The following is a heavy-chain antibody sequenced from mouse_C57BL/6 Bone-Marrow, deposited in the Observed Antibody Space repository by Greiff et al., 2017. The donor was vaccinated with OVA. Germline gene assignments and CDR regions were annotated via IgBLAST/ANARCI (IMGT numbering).Heavy chain of an antibody. V-gene: IGHV14-4*01. CDR2: IDPENGDT. Sequence: EVQLQQSGAELVRPGASVKLSCTASGFNIKDDYMHWVKQRPEQGLEWIGWIDPENGDTEYASKFQGKATITAETSSNTAYLQLSSRTSEDTAVEYCTSYGNFDYWGQGTTLTVSS. CDR3: TSYGNFDY. D-gene: IGHD2-1*01. J-gene: IGHJ2*01. CDR1: GFNIKDDY.